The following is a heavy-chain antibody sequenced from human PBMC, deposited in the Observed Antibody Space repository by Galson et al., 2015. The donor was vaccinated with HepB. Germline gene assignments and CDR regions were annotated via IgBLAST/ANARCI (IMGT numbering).Heavy chain of an antibody. V-gene: IGHV3-30*04. CDR2: ISYDGSNK. CDR3: ASPSRVYCGGDCYSGLDY. J-gene: IGHJ4*02. Sequence: SLRLSCAASGFTFSSHAMHWVRQAPGKGLEWVAVISYDGSNKYYADSVKGRFTISRDNSKNTLYLQMNSLRAEDTAVYYCASPSRVYCGGDCYSGLDYWGQGTLVTVSS. CDR1: GFTFSSHA. D-gene: IGHD2-21*02.